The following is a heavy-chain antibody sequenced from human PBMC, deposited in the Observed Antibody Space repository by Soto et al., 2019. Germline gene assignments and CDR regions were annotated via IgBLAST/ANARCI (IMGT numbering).Heavy chain of an antibody. CDR1: GYTFTRYG. CDR3: TRDGNNGGYLDY. V-gene: IGHV1-18*01. Sequence: ASVKVSCKASGYTFTRYGISWVRQAPGQGLEWMGWISLYNGNTNYAQKVQDRVSMTTDTSTTTAYMELRSLRPDDTAVYYCTRDGNNGGYLDYWGQGTVVTVSS. J-gene: IGHJ4*02. CDR2: ISLYNGNT. D-gene: IGHD2-8*01.